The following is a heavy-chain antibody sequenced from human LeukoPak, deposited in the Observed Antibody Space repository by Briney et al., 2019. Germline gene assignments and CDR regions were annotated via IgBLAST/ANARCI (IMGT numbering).Heavy chain of an antibody. Sequence: ASVKVSCKASGYTFTGYYMHRVRQAPGQGLEWMGRINPNSGGTNYAQKFQGRVTMTRDTSISTAYMELSRLRSDDTAVYYCARVSYYDFWSGYYTRDRPYYGMDVWGQGTTVTVSS. CDR3: ARVSYYDFWSGYYTRDRPYYGMDV. J-gene: IGHJ6*02. D-gene: IGHD3-3*01. CDR2: INPNSGGT. CDR1: GYTFTGYY. V-gene: IGHV1-2*06.